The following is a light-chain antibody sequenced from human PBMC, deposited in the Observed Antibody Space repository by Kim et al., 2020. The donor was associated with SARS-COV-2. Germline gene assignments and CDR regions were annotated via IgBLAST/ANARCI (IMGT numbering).Light chain of an antibody. CDR3: LQEYEYPRI. J-gene: IGKJ4*01. V-gene: IGKV1-6*02. CDR2: MAS. CDR1: QAIRNE. Sequence: AIQMTQSPSSLSASVGDRVTITCRASQAIRNELAWYQQQPGKAPKLLIYMASTIQSGVPSRFSGSGFGTDFTLTISNLQPEDLATYYCLQEYEYPRIFGEGTKVDIK.